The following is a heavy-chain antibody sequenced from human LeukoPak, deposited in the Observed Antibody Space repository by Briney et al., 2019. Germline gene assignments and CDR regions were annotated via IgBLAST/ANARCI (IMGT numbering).Heavy chain of an antibody. J-gene: IGHJ4*02. V-gene: IGHV1-2*02. D-gene: IGHD3-9*01. CDR1: GYTFTGYY. Sequence: GASVTVSCKASGYTFTGYYMHWVRQAPGQGLEWMGWINPNSGGTNYAQKFQGRVTMTRDTSISTAYMELSRVRSDDTAVYYCARGGVLRYFLQGFDYWGQGTLVTVSS. CDR2: INPNSGGT. CDR3: ARGGVLRYFLQGFDY.